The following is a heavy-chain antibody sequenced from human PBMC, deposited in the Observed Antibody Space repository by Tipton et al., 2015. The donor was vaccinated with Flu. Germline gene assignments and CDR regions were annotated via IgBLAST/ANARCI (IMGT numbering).Heavy chain of an antibody. Sequence: SLRLSCAASGFTLSTYAMHWVRQAPGKGLECVSGINDNGHSTFYADSVKGRFTIFRDNSKNTLYLQMGSLAVDDMGVYYCARGNFGSGIWGPSHDYRGRGTLVTVPS. CDR3: ARGNFGSGIWGPSHDY. V-gene: IGHV3-64*02. D-gene: IGHD3-10*01. CDR2: INDNGHST. CDR1: GFTLSTYA. J-gene: IGHJ4*02.